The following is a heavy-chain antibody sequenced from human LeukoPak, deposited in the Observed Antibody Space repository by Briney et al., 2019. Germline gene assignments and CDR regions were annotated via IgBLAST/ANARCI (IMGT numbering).Heavy chain of an antibody. CDR2: ISSSSSTI. V-gene: IGHV3-48*01. Sequence: PGGSLRLSCAASGFTFSSYSMNWVRQAPGKGLEGVSYISSSSSTIYYADSVKGRFTISRDNSKNTLYLQMNSLRAEDTAVYYCARLYDSSGYYLYWGQGTLVTVSS. J-gene: IGHJ4*02. CDR1: GFTFSSYS. CDR3: ARLYDSSGYYLY. D-gene: IGHD3-22*01.